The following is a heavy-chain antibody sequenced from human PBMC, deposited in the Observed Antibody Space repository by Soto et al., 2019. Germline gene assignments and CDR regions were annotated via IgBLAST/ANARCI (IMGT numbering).Heavy chain of an antibody. CDR1: GYTFTGYY. V-gene: IGHV1-2*04. CDR3: AKAGSYSHSAFDI. CDR2: INPNSGGT. Sequence: ASVKVSCKASGYTFTGYYMHCVRQAPGQGLEWMGWINPNSGGTNYAQKFQGWVTMTRDTSISTAYMELSRLRSDDTAVYYCAKAGSYSHSAFDIWGQGTMVPVSS. J-gene: IGHJ3*02. D-gene: IGHD1-26*01.